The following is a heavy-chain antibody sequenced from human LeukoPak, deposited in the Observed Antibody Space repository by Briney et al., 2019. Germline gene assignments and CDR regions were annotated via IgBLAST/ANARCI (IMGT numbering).Heavy chain of an antibody. Sequence: PSETLSLTCAVSGGSISSSNWWIWVRQPPGKGLECIGEIYHSGSTNYNPSLKSRVTISVDKSKNQFSLKLSSVTAADTAVYYCARDVTMIVAEGAFDIWGQGTMVTVSS. J-gene: IGHJ3*02. V-gene: IGHV4-4*02. CDR3: ARDVTMIVAEGAFDI. CDR1: GGSISSSNW. CDR2: IYHSGST. D-gene: IGHD3-22*01.